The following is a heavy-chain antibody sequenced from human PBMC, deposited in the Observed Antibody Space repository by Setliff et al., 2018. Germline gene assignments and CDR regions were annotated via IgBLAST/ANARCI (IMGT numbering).Heavy chain of an antibody. Sequence: PSETLSLTCAVSANTLSTSYYWGWVRQPPGKGLEWIGDIYKGGSTYYNPSLDSRVTISLDTSKNQYSLRLRSVTAADTAVYYCASPRRDDLDTPFDAFDLWGQGTKVTVSS. CDR3: ASPRRDDLDTPFDAFDL. CDR2: IYKGGST. V-gene: IGHV4-38-2*01. D-gene: IGHD1-1*01. CDR1: ANTLSTSYY. J-gene: IGHJ3*01.